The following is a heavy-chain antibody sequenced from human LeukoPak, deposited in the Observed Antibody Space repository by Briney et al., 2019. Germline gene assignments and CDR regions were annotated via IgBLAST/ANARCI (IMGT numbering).Heavy chain of an antibody. D-gene: IGHD1-26*01. J-gene: IGHJ5*02. Sequence: PGGSLRLSCAASGFTFSSYSMTWVRQAPGKGLEWVSSISSSSSYVYYADSVKGRFTISRDNAKNSLYLQMNSLRAEDTAVYYCARSNSEYSGSPWGQGTLVTVSS. CDR2: ISSSSSYV. CDR1: GFTFSSYS. V-gene: IGHV3-21*01. CDR3: ARSNSEYSGSP.